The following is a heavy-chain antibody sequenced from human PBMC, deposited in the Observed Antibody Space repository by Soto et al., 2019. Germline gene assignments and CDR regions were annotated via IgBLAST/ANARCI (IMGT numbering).Heavy chain of an antibody. V-gene: IGHV1-18*01. CDR2: INVYNGNT. CDR1: GYTFTNYG. D-gene: IGHD3-10*01. J-gene: IGHJ5*02. Sequence: ASVKVSCTASGYTFTNYGISGVRQAPGQGLEWMGWINVYNGNTKYAQKVQGRVTMTTDTSTSTAYMELRSLRSDDTAVYYCARGVGSGSYYNQYNWFDPWGQGTLVTVSS. CDR3: ARGVGSGSYYNQYNWFDP.